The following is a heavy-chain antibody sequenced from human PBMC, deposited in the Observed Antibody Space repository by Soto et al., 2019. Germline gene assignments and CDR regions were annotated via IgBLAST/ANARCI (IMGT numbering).Heavy chain of an antibody. D-gene: IGHD2-2*01. CDR3: ASLGTAANSFDY. CDR2: ISVYNGVT. Sequence: GASVKVSCKASGYTFTSYGISWVRQAPGQGLEWLGWISVYNGVTTYAQKLQGRVSMTTDTSISTAYMELSRLRSDDTAVYYCASLGTAANSFDYWGQGTLVTVSS. J-gene: IGHJ4*02. CDR1: GYTFTSYG. V-gene: IGHV1-18*04.